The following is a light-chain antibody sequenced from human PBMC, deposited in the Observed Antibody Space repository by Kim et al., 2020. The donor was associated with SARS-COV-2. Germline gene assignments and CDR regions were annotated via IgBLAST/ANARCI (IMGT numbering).Light chain of an antibody. CDR1: RTVSTNY. J-gene: IGKJ5*01. Sequence: SPGERATLSCRASRTVSTNYLAWYQQKPGLATRLLIYGASTRATGIPDRFSGRGSGTDFTLTISRLEPADFAVYYCQQYHDSPLSFGQGTRLEIK. CDR2: GAS. CDR3: QQYHDSPLS. V-gene: IGKV3-20*01.